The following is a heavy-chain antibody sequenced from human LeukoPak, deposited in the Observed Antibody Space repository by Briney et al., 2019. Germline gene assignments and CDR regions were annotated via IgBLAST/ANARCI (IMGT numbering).Heavy chain of an antibody. CDR1: GYTFTGYY. D-gene: IGHD3-10*01. V-gene: IGHV1-2*02. CDR2: INPNSGGT. CDR3: ARDRYYGSGRYKNWFDP. J-gene: IGHJ5*02. Sequence: ASVKVSCKASGYTFTGYYMHWVRQAPGQGLEWMGWINPNSGGTNYAQKFQGRVTMTRDTSISTAYMELSRLRSDDTAVYYCARDRYYGSGRYKNWFDPWGQGTLVTVSS.